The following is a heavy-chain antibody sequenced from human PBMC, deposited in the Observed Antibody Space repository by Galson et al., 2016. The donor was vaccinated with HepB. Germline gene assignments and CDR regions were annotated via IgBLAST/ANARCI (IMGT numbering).Heavy chain of an antibody. Sequence: SVKVSCKVSGYTLTDVAMHWVRQDPGKGLEWMGGFDHEDGETTYAQKFQGRVTMTEDTSEDTGYMELSSLRSDDTAVYYCATLIWVGESPRYYFDFWGQGTLVTVSS. CDR2: FDHEDGET. J-gene: IGHJ4*02. D-gene: IGHD3-16*01. CDR3: ATLIWVGESPRYYFDF. CDR1: GYTLTDVA. V-gene: IGHV1-24*01.